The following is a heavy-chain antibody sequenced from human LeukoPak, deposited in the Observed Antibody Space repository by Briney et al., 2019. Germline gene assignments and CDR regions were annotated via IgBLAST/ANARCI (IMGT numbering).Heavy chain of an antibody. CDR1: GFTFSSYA. Sequence: GGSLRLSCSASGFTFSSYAMHWVRQAPGKGLEYVSAISPDGGNTYYADSVKGRFSISRVNSKNTLYLQMSSLRPEDTAVYYCVPKGTEGYWGQGTLVTVSS. V-gene: IGHV3-64D*06. CDR2: ISPDGGNT. CDR3: VPKGTEGY. J-gene: IGHJ4*02.